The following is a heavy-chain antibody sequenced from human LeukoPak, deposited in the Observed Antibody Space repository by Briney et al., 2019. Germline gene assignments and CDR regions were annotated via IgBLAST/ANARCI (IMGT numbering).Heavy chain of an antibody. CDR2: IYSGGGT. V-gene: IGHV3-66*01. J-gene: IGHJ4*02. CDR3: AREDTYFFDY. Sequence: GGSLRLFCAASGFTVTSNYMSWVRQAPGKGLEWVSTIYSGGGTYYADPVKGRFTISRDISKNTLYLQMNSLRAEDTAVYYCAREDTYFFDYWGQGTLVTVSS. CDR1: GFTVTSNY.